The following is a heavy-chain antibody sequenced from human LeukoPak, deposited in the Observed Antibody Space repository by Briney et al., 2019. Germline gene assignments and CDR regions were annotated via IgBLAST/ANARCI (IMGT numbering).Heavy chain of an antibody. CDR2: ISSSSSSI. Sequence: PGGSLRLSCAASGFTFSTYTMNWVRQAPGKGLEWVSSISSSSSSIYYADSVKGRFSISRDNAKNSLYLQMNSLRDEDTAVYYCARGGSWNEDWFDPWGQGTLVTVSS. CDR3: ARGGSWNEDWFDP. CDR1: GFTFSTYT. V-gene: IGHV3-21*01. D-gene: IGHD1-1*01. J-gene: IGHJ5*02.